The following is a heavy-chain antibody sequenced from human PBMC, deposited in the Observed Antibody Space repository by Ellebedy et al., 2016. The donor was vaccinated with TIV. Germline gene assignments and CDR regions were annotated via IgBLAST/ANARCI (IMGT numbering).Heavy chain of an antibody. D-gene: IGHD2-15*01. CDR3: TRAGRIIGDHFDY. CDR1: GASISSYY. J-gene: IGHJ4*02. CDR2: IRTKTYGETT. Sequence: LSLTXTVSGASISSYYWSWVRQPAGKGLEWVAYIRTKTYGETTEYAASVEGRFTISRDDSRSIAYLQMNSLKTEGTAVYYCTRAGRIIGDHFDYWGQGALVTVSS. V-gene: IGHV3-49*04.